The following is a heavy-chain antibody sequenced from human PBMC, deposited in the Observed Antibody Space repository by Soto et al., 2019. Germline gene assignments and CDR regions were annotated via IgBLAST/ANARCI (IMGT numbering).Heavy chain of an antibody. CDR3: ASYDNYRSDY. CDR1: GFTFSNYA. J-gene: IGHJ4*02. D-gene: IGHD3-22*01. CDR2: TSYDGNNE. Sequence: GGSLRLSCAASGFTFSNYAMHWVRQAPGKGLEWVALTSYDGNNEYYTDSVKGRFTISRDNSKNTLFLQMNSPRPEDTAVYYCASYDNYRSDYWGQGTLVTVSS. V-gene: IGHV3-30*03.